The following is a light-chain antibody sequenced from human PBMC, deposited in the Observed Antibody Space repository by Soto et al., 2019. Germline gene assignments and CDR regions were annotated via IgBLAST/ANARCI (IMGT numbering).Light chain of an antibody. V-gene: IGLV3-1*01. Sequence: SYELTHTPSVSVCPGQTAIITCSGDKLGDKYACWYQQKPGQSPVLVIYQDSKRPSGIPERFSGSNSGNTATLTISGTQAMDEADYYCQAWDSSTVVFGGGTKVTVL. CDR2: QDS. CDR3: QAWDSSTVV. CDR1: KLGDKY. J-gene: IGLJ2*01.